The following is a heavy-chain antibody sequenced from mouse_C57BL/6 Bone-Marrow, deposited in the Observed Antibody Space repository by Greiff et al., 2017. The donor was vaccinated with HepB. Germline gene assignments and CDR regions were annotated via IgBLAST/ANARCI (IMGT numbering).Heavy chain of an antibody. CDR1: GYTFTDYY. J-gene: IGHJ3*01. CDR2: INPYNGGT. V-gene: IGHV1-19*01. Sequence: VQLQQSGPVLVKPGASVKMSCKASGYTFTDYYMNWVKQSHGKSLEWIGVINPYNGGTSYNQKFKGKATLTVDKSSSTAYMELNSLTSEDSAVYYCARKTRWFAYWGQGTLVTVSA. CDR3: ARKTRWFAY.